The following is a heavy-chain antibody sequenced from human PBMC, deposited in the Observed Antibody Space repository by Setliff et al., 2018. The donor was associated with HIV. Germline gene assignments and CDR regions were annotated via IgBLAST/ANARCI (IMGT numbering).Heavy chain of an antibody. CDR1: GFTFSSYS. J-gene: IGHJ6*02. CDR2: ISSSSSYI. CDR3: AREATNYYGMDV. D-gene: IGHD5-12*01. Sequence: GGSLRLSCAASGFTFSSYSMNWVRQAPGKGLEWVSSISSSSSYIYYADSVKGRFTISRDNAKNTLYLQMNSLSAEDTAVYYCAREATNYYGMDVWGQGTTVTVS. V-gene: IGHV3-21*01.